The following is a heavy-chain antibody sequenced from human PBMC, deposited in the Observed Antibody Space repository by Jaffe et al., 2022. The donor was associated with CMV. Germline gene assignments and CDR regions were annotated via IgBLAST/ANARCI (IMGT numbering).Heavy chain of an antibody. CDR3: ARDTRVGGVTTVTKD. J-gene: IGHJ4*02. Sequence: QVQLQESGPGLVKPSQTLSLTCTVSGGSISSGGYYWSWIRQHPGKGLEWIGYIYYSGSTYYNPSLKSRVTISVDTSKNQFSLKLSSVTAADTAVYYCARDTRVGGVTTVTKDWGQGTLVTVSS. D-gene: IGHD4-17*01. V-gene: IGHV4-31*03. CDR2: IYYSGST. CDR1: GGSISSGGYY.